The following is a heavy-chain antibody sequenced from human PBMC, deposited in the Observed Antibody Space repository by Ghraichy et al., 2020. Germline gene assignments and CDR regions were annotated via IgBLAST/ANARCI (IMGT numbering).Heavy chain of an antibody. Sequence: LSLTCEASGFTFSSYSMNWVRQAPGKGLEWVSSISSSSSYIYYTDSVKGRFTISRDNAKKSVYLQMNSLRAEDTAVYYCARTRVAVAGTGEDDHWGQGTLVTVSS. V-gene: IGHV3-21*01. CDR3: ARTRVAVAGTGEDDH. CDR1: GFTFSSYS. J-gene: IGHJ4*02. CDR2: ISSSSSYI. D-gene: IGHD6-19*01.